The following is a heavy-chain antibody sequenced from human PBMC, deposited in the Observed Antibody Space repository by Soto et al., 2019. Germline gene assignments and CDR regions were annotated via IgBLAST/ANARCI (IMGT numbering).Heavy chain of an antibody. CDR2: ISSSSSTI. J-gene: IGHJ5*02. D-gene: IGHD3-3*01. V-gene: IGHV3-48*01. Sequence: GGSLRLSCAASGFTFSSYSMNWVRQAPGKGLEWVSYISSSSSTIYYADSVKGRFTISRDNAKNSLYLQMNSLRAEDTAVYYCARPGGFLEFDPWGQGTLVTVSS. CDR3: ARPGGFLEFDP. CDR1: GFTFSSYS.